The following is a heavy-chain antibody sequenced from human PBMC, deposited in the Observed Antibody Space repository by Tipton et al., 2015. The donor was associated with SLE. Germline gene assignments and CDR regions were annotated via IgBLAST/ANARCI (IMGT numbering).Heavy chain of an antibody. J-gene: IGHJ4*02. V-gene: IGHV3-30*02. CDR2: IRYDGSKT. CDR1: GFMFSSYG. Sequence: SLRLSCAASGFMFSSYGMHWVRQAPGKGLEWVTFIRYDGSKTYSADSVKGRFTISRDNSENTLYLQMNSLRAEDTAVYYCAKGQVAGSYWGQGTLVTVSS. CDR3: AKGQVAGSY. D-gene: IGHD6-19*01.